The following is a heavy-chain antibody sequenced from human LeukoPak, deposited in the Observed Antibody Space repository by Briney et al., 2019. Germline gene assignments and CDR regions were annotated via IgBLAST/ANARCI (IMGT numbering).Heavy chain of an antibody. CDR1: GFTVSSNY. J-gene: IGHJ4*02. Sequence: GGSLRLSCAASGFTVSSNYMNWVRQAPGKGLEWVSVIYGGGKTYYADSVKGRFTLSRDNSKNTLYLQMNSLRAEDTAVYYCARDRHFDYWGQGTLVTVSS. CDR3: ARDRHFDY. V-gene: IGHV3-53*01. CDR2: IYGGGKT.